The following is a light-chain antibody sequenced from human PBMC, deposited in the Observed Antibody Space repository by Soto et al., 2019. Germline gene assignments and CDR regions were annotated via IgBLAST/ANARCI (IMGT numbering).Light chain of an antibody. CDR1: SADVGGYIY. CDR2: GVS. Sequence: QSVLTQPASVSGSPGQSITISCSGTSADVGGYIYVSWYLQYPGKAPKLMIYGVSNRPSGVSNRFSGSKSGNTASLTISGLRAEDEADYYCSSYTSSNTLVFGSGTKVTVL. V-gene: IGLV2-14*01. CDR3: SSYTSSNTLV. J-gene: IGLJ1*01.